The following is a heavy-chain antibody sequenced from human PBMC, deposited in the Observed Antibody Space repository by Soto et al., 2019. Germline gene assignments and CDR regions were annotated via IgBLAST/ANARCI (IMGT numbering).Heavy chain of an antibody. CDR3: ARDRAVSASSSYYWYFDL. D-gene: IGHD6-6*01. CDR1: GGSFSSYY. Sequence: QVQLQESGPGLVKPSETLSVTCTVSGGSFSSYYWSWIRQPPGKGPEWIGYISYSGNTDYNPSLKSRATISVDTSKNQFSLNVTSVTAADTAVYYCARDRAVSASSSYYWYFDLWGRGTLVTVSS. V-gene: IGHV4-59*01. CDR2: ISYSGNT. J-gene: IGHJ2*01.